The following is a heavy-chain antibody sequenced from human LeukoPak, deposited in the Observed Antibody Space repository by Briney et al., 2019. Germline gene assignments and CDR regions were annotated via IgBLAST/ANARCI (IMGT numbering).Heavy chain of an antibody. D-gene: IGHD3-22*01. CDR3: ARDAGGNYYDSSGGVNYAFDI. J-gene: IGHJ3*02. Sequence: GGSLRLSCAASGFTFSSYAMHRVRQAPGKGLEWVAVISYDGSNKYYADSVKGRFTISRDNSKNTLYLQMNSLRAEDTAVYYCARDAGGNYYDSSGGVNYAFDIWGQGTMVTVSS. CDR1: GFTFSSYA. CDR2: ISYDGSNK. V-gene: IGHV3-30*04.